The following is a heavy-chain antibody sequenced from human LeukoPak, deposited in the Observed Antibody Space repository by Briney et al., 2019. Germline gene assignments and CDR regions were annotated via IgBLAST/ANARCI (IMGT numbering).Heavy chain of an antibody. CDR1: GFTFSSYA. D-gene: IGHD6-13*01. Sequence: QSGGSLRLSCAASGFTFSSYAMSWVRQAPGKGLEWVSAISGSGGSTYYADSVKGRFTISRDNSKNTLYLQMNSLRAEDTAVYYCAKVGDRIAAAGVDYWGQGTLVTVSS. V-gene: IGHV3-23*01. CDR2: ISGSGGST. CDR3: AKVGDRIAAAGVDY. J-gene: IGHJ4*02.